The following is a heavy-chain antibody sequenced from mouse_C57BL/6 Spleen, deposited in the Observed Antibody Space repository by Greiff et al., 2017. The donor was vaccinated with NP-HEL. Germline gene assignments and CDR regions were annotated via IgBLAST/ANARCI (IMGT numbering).Heavy chain of an antibody. Sequence: EVQLVESEGGLVQPGSSMKLSCTASGFTFSDYYMAWVRQVPEKGLEWVANINYDGSSTYYLDSLKSRFIISRDNAKNILYLQMSSLKSEDTATYYCARGSYGSSPYYFDYWGQGTTLTVSS. J-gene: IGHJ2*01. CDR3: ARGSYGSSPYYFDY. CDR2: INYDGSST. D-gene: IGHD1-1*01. CDR1: GFTFSDYY. V-gene: IGHV5-16*01.